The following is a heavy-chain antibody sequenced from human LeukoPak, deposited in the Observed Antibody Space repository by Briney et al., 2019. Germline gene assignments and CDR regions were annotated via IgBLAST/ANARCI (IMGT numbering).Heavy chain of an antibody. J-gene: IGHJ4*02. D-gene: IGHD5-12*01. Sequence: GGSLRLSCAASGFTFDNYAMNWVRQAPEKGLEWVLGISGSGVNTYYADSVKGRFAISRDNSKNTLYLQMNTLRAEDTAVYYCARASGYSGYDPFDYWGQGTLVTVSS. CDR1: GFTFDNYA. V-gene: IGHV3-23*01. CDR2: ISGSGVNT. CDR3: ARASGYSGYDPFDY.